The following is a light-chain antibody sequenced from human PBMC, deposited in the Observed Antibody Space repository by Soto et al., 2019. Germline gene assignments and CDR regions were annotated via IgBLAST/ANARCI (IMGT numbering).Light chain of an antibody. J-gene: IGKJ4*01. CDR2: GAT. CDR3: QQYYTTPFT. V-gene: IGKV4-1*01. Sequence: DIVMTQSPASLALSLVERAAINCKSSQMLLYGSNNKNYLAWVQQRRRQPPELLIYGATTQACGVPNRFSGSASAKDFTLTISLLQADVVAFYYCQQYYTTPFTFGGGTKVDI. CDR1: QMLLYGSNNKNY.